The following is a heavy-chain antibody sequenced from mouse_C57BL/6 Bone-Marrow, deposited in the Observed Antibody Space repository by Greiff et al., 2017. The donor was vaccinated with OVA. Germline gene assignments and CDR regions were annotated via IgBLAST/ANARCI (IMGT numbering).Heavy chain of an antibody. Sequence: EVNLVESGGGLVKPGGSLKLSCAASGFTFSSYAMSWVRQTPEKRLEWVATISDGGSYTYYPDNVKGRFTISRDNAKNNLYLQMSHLKSEDTAMYYCARDYGSSYYFDYWGQGTTLTVSS. CDR1: GFTFSSYA. CDR3: ARDYGSSYYFDY. CDR2: ISDGGSYT. D-gene: IGHD1-1*01. V-gene: IGHV5-4*01. J-gene: IGHJ2*01.